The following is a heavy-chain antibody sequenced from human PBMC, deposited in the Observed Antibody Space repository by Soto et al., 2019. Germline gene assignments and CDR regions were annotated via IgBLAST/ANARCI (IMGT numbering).Heavy chain of an antibody. D-gene: IGHD3-22*01. J-gene: IGHJ4*02. CDR3: AKDGAYEYFDX. CDR2: INNNSGRK. Sequence: GGSLRLSFAASGFSFSSYTMNWVRQAPGKGLEGVESINNNSGRKYYASSVKVRFTISRDNSKNTLFLQMNSLKAEDTAVYFYAKDGAYEYFDXWGQGTQVTVSX. V-gene: IGHV3-23*01. CDR1: GFSFSSYT.